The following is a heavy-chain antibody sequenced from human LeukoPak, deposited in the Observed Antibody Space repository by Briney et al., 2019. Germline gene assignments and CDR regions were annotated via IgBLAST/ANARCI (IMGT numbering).Heavy chain of an antibody. D-gene: IGHD6-13*01. CDR2: IYYSGST. Sequence: PSETLSLTCTVSGGSITSSSYYWGWIRQPPGKGLQWIGSIYYSGSTYYNPSLKSRVTISVDTSKNQFSLKLSSVTAADTAVYYCASIAANYYYYYMDVWGKGTTVTVSS. J-gene: IGHJ6*03. CDR3: ASIAANYYYYYMDV. CDR1: GGSITSSSYY. V-gene: IGHV4-39*07.